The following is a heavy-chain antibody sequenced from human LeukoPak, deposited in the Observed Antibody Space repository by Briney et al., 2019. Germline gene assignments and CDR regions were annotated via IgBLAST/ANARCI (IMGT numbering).Heavy chain of an antibody. D-gene: IGHD1-26*01. CDR2: INPNRGST. V-gene: IGHV1-46*01. CDR1: GYTFTSYY. Sequence: ASVKVSCKASGYTFTSYYMYWVRQAPGQGLEWMGIINPNRGSTSYAQKFQGRVTMTRDMSISTAYMELSRLRSDDTAVYYCARVGATYSGDPWGQGTLVTVSS. CDR3: ARVGATYSGDP. J-gene: IGHJ5*02.